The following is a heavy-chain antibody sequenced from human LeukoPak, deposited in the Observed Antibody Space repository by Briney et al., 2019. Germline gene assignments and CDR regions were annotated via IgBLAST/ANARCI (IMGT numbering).Heavy chain of an antibody. CDR2: IIPIFGAA. CDR3: ATGYCSSTSCRYFDY. Sequence: GSSVKVSCKASGGTFSSYAISWVRQAPGQGLEWMGGIIPIFGAANYAQKFQGRVTITADESTSTAYVELSSLRSEDTAVYYCATGYCSSTSCRYFDYWGQGTLVTVSS. D-gene: IGHD2-2*01. V-gene: IGHV1-69*01. CDR1: GGTFSSYA. J-gene: IGHJ4*02.